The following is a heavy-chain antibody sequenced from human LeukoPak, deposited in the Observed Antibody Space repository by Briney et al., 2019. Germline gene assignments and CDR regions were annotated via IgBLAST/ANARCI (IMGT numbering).Heavy chain of an antibody. D-gene: IGHD1-26*01. CDR3: ARARNGTLKY. CDR2: ISYDGSHQ. CDR1: GFTFSSYS. Sequence: GGSLRLSCAASGFTFSSYSMNWVRQAPGKGLEWLAVISYDGSHQYSADSVKGRLTISRDNSRHTLFLQMNSLRPEDTAVYYCARARNGTLKYWGQGTLVTVSS. V-gene: IGHV3-30*05. J-gene: IGHJ4*02.